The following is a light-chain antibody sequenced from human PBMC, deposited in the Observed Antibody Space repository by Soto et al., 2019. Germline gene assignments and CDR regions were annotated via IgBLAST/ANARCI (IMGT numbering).Light chain of an antibody. J-gene: IGKJ1*01. CDR1: QGISSY. Sequence: IQLTQSPSSLSASVGDRVTITCRASQGISSYLAWYQQKPGKAPKLPIYAASTLQSGVPSRFSGSGSGTDFTLTISSLQPEDFATYYCQQLNSYPGTFGQGTKVDIK. CDR2: AAS. V-gene: IGKV1-9*01. CDR3: QQLNSYPGT.